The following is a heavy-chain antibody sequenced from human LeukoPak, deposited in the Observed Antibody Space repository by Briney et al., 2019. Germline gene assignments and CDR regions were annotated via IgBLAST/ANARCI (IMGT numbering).Heavy chain of an antibody. CDR3: ARGAIFVGGVGAQDY. CDR1: GFAVSSSY. Sequence: GGSLRLSCAASGFAVSSSYMSWVRQAPGKGLEWVSVIYSGGSTYYADSVKGRFTISRDNSKNTLFLQMHSLRAEDTAVYYCARGAIFVGGVGAQDYWGQGTLVTVSS. V-gene: IGHV3-53*01. D-gene: IGHD1-26*01. J-gene: IGHJ4*02. CDR2: IYSGGST.